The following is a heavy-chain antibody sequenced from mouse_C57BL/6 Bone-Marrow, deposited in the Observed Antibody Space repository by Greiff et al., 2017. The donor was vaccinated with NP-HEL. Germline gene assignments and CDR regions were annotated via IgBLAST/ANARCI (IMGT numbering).Heavy chain of an antibody. V-gene: IGHV5-9-1*02. J-gene: IGHJ4*01. Sequence: EVKLVESGEGLVKPGGSLKLSCAASGFTFSSYAMSWVRQTPEKRLEWVAYISSGGGYIYYADTVKGRFTISRDNARNALYLQMSSLKAEDTAMYYCRRVTYGKYDTMDYWGQGTSVTVSS. CDR1: GFTFSSYA. D-gene: IGHD1-1*02. CDR2: ISSGGGYI. CDR3: RRVTYGKYDTMDY.